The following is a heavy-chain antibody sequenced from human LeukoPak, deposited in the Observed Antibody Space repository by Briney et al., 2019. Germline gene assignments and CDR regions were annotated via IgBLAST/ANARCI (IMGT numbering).Heavy chain of an antibody. Sequence: ASVKVSCKASGYTFTSYDINWVRQATGRGLEWMGWMNPNSGNTGYAQKFQGRVTMTRNTSISTAYMELSSLRSEDTAVYYCARDHGGSHHLEAAFDIWGQGTMVTGSS. CDR1: GYTFTSYD. D-gene: IGHD1-26*01. J-gene: IGHJ3*02. CDR3: ARDHGGSHHLEAAFDI. V-gene: IGHV1-8*01. CDR2: MNPNSGNT.